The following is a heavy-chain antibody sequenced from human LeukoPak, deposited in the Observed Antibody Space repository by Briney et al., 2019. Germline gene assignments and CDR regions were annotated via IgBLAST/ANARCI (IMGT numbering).Heavy chain of an antibody. CDR1: GGSISSGDYY. CDR3: ARAGASGPYYMDV. Sequence: PSQTLSLTCTVSGGSISSGDYYWRWIRQPPGKGLEWIGNIYYSGSTYYNPSLKSRVTISVDTSKNQFSLKLSSVTAADTAVYYCARAGASGPYYMDVWGKGTTVTVSS. J-gene: IGHJ6*03. CDR2: IYYSGST. V-gene: IGHV4-30-4*08. D-gene: IGHD3-3*01.